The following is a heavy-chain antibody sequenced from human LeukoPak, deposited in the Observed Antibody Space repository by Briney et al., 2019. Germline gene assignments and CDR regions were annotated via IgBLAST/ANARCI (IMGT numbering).Heavy chain of an antibody. CDR3: AREVYYYDSGGPWNSVFDY. D-gene: IGHD3-22*01. V-gene: IGHV4-59*01. Sequence: MPSETLSLTCTVSGGSISSYYWSWIRQPPGKGLEWIGYIYYSGSTNYNPSLKSRVTISVDTSKNQFSLKLSSVTAADTAVYYCAREVYYYDSGGPWNSVFDYWGQGTLVTVSS. CDR2: IYYSGST. J-gene: IGHJ4*02. CDR1: GGSISSYY.